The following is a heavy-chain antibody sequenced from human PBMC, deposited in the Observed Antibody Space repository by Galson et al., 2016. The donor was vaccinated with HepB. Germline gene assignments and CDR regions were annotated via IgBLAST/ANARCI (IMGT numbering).Heavy chain of an antibody. D-gene: IGHD1-20*01. CDR3: ARGARYNWNYVAY. V-gene: IGHV1-18*01. CDR2: ISNYNVNT. CDR1: GYTFRNYG. Sequence: SVKVSCKASGYTFRNYGISWVRQAPGQGLEWMVWISNYNVNTNYAQKFQGRVTMTTDTSTSQVYMELRSLRSDDTAVYYCARGARYNWNYVAYWGQGTLVTVSS. J-gene: IGHJ4*02.